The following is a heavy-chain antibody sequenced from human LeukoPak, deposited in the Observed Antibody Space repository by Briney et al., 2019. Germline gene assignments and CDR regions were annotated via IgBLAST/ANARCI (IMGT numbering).Heavy chain of an antibody. Sequence: NPSETLSLTCAVYGGSFSGYYWSWLRQPPGKGLEWLGEINHSGSTNYNPSLKSRVTISVDTSKNQFSLKLSSVTAADTAVYYCARARPIKRMIVGAIGFDYWGQGTLVTVSS. J-gene: IGHJ4*02. CDR3: ARARPIKRMIVGAIGFDY. V-gene: IGHV4-34*01. CDR1: GGSFSGYY. D-gene: IGHD1-26*01. CDR2: INHSGST.